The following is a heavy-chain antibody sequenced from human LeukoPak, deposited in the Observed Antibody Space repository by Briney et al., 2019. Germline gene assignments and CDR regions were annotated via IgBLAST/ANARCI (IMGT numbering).Heavy chain of an antibody. CDR2: IKQDGNEK. CDR1: GFSFRTYW. J-gene: IGHJ4*02. V-gene: IGHV3-7*03. CDR3: ARGDYQLPGDH. D-gene: IGHD2-2*01. Sequence: GGSLRLSCAASGFSFRTYWMSWVRQAPGKGLEWVANIKQDGNEKYYVDSVKGRFTISRDYAKNSLYLQMNSLRAEDTAVYYCARGDYQLPGDHWGQGTLVTVSS.